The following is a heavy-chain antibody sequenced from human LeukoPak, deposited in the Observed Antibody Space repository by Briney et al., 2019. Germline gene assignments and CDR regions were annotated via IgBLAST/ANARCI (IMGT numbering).Heavy chain of an antibody. CDR1: GGSIRSHC. V-gene: IGHV4-59*11. Sequence: SETLSLTCTVSGGSIRSHCWSWVRQPPGKGPEWIGYIYFSGSTNYNPSLKSRVTISMGTSENQFSLKLSSVTAADTAVYYCARGAAPHYSDYWGQGTLVTVSS. CDR3: ARGAAPHYSDY. CDR2: IYFSGST. D-gene: IGHD6-6*01. J-gene: IGHJ4*02.